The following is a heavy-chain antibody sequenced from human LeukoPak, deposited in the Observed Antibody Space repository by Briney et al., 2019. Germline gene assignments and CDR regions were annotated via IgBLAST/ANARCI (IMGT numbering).Heavy chain of an antibody. CDR2: IDWGDDK. D-gene: IGHD2-15*01. CDR3: ARSQFCSGDSCYSRDWFDT. V-gene: IGHV2-70*04. Sequence: SGPTLVNPTQTLTLPCTFSGFSLSTIGMRVSWIRQPPGKALECLARIDWGDDKLYTTSLNTRLTISKDSSNNQVVLTITYMDPVDTATYYCARSQFCSGDSCYSRDWFDTWGQGTLVTVSS. J-gene: IGHJ5*02. CDR1: GFSLSTIGMR.